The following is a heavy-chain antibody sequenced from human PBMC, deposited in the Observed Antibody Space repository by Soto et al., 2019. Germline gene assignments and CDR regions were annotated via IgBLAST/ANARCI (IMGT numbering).Heavy chain of an antibody. Sequence: GESLKISCKGSGYSFTKYWISWVRQMPGKGLEWMGRIDPSDSYTNYSPSFQGHVTISADKSISTAYLQWSSLKASDTAMYYCAKTAAGGKNYYGMDVWGQGTTVTVSS. J-gene: IGHJ6*02. D-gene: IGHD6-13*01. CDR2: IDPSDSYT. CDR1: GYSFTKYW. CDR3: AKTAAGGKNYYGMDV. V-gene: IGHV5-10-1*01.